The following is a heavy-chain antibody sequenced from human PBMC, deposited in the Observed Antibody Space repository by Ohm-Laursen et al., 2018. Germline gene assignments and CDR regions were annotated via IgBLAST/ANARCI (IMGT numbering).Heavy chain of an antibody. V-gene: IGHV4-59*01. Sequence: GTLSLTCAVSGGSISSYYWSWIRQPPGKGLEWIGYIYYSGTTNYNPSLKSRVTISVETSKNQLSLKLSSVTAADTAVYYCARPRSTGGSDAFDIWGQGTMVTVSS. CDR2: IYYSGTT. D-gene: IGHD7-27*01. J-gene: IGHJ3*02. CDR3: ARPRSTGGSDAFDI. CDR1: GGSISSYY.